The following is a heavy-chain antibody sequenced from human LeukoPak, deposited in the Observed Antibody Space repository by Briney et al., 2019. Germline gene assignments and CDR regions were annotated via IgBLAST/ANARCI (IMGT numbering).Heavy chain of an antibody. CDR3: ARERSYCSGATCSLDL. J-gene: IGHJ5*02. D-gene: IGHD2-15*01. V-gene: IGHV3-21*01. CDR1: GFSLSIYD. Sequence: GGSLRLSCAASGFSLSIYDMVWVRQAPGKGLEWIASTGLSSSYIGYAYSVKGRFTISRDNRENSVYLQMNSLRAEDTAVYFCARERSYCSGATCSLDLWGQGTLVTVSS. CDR2: TGLSSSYI.